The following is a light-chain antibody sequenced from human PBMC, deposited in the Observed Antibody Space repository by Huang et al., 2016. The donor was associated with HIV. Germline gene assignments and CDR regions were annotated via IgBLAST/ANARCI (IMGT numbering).Light chain of an antibody. J-gene: IGKJ2*01. CDR1: QSVSNN. CDR3: QQYNHWPPYT. Sequence: EIELTQSPATLSVSPGERATLSCRASQSVSNNLAWYQHKPGQPPRRLIFDVNTRATGVPARFSASGSETEFTLTITSLQSEDFATYYCQQYNHWPPYTFGQGTKLEI. CDR2: DVN. V-gene: IGKV3-15*01.